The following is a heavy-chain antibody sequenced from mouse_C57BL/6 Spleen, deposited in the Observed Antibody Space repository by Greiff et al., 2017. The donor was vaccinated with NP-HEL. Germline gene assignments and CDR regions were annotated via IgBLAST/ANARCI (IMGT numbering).Heavy chain of an antibody. J-gene: IGHJ1*03. CDR3: ASSLTGTGWYFEG. Sequence: QVQLKESGPGLVQPSQSLSITCTVSGFSLTSYGVHWVRQSPGKGLEWLGVIWSGGSTDYTAAFISRLSISKDNSKSQVFFKMNSLQADDTAIYYCASSLTGTGWYFEGWGTGTTVTVSS. CDR2: IWSGGST. D-gene: IGHD4-1*01. CDR1: GFSLTSYG. V-gene: IGHV2-2*01.